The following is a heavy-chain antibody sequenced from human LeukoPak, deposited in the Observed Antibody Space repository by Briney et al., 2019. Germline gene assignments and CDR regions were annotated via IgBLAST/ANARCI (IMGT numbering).Heavy chain of an antibody. CDR3: ARYYGDYVLYFDY. CDR1: GFTFSSYE. Sequence: GGSLRLSCAASGFTFSSYEMNWVRQAPGKGLEWVSYISSSGSTIYYADSVKGRFTISRDNAKNSLYLQMNSLRAEDTAVYYCARYYGDYVLYFDYWGQGTLVTVSS. V-gene: IGHV3-48*03. J-gene: IGHJ4*02. D-gene: IGHD4-17*01. CDR2: ISSSGSTI.